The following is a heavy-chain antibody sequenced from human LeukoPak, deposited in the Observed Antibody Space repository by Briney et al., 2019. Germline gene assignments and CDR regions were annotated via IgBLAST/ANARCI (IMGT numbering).Heavy chain of an antibody. Sequence: GGSLRLSCAASGFTFDDYAMHWVRQAPGKGLEWVSGISWNSGSIGYADSVKGRFTISRDNAKNSLYLQMNSLRAEDMALYYCAKDRGVKKLEWLFDYWGQGTLVTVSS. CDR2: ISWNSGSI. CDR1: GFTFDDYA. D-gene: IGHD3-3*01. V-gene: IGHV3-9*03. J-gene: IGHJ4*02. CDR3: AKDRGVKKLEWLFDY.